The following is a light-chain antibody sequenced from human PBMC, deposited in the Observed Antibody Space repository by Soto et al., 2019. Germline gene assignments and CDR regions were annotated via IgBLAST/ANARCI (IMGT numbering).Light chain of an antibody. CDR2: DNN. J-gene: IGLJ2*01. V-gene: IGLV1-40*01. Sequence: QSVLTQPPSVSGXXXXRVTXXXXXSSSNIGAGYDVHWYQQLPGTAPKVLIYDNNNRPSGVPDRFSGSKSGTSASLAITGLQAEDEADYYCHSYDVSLSGPVFGGGTKVTVL. CDR1: SSNIGAGYD. CDR3: HSYDVSLSGPV.